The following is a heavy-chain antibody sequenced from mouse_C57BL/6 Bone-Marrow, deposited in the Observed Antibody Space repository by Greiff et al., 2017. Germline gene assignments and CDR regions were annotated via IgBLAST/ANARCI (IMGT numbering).Heavy chain of an antibody. CDR1: GYAFSSYW. D-gene: IGHD1-1*01. CDR3: ARLEYYGSSFYYFDY. J-gene: IGHJ2*01. V-gene: IGHV1-80*01. CDR2: IYPGDGDT. Sequence: VQLQQSGAELVKPGASVKISCKASGYAFSSYWMNWVKQRPGKGLEWIGQIYPGDGDTNYNGKFKGKATLTADKSSSTDYMQLSSLTSEDSAVYFFARLEYYGSSFYYFDYWGQGTTLTVSS.